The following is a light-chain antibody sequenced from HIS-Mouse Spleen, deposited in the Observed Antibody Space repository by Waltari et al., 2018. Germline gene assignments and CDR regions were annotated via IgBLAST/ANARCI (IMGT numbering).Light chain of an antibody. CDR3: SSYTSSSTWV. V-gene: IGLV2-14*03. CDR1: SSDVGGYNY. CDR2: DVS. J-gene: IGLJ3*02. Sequence: QSALTQPASVSGSPGQSITISCTGTSSDVGGYNYVPWYQQHPGKAPKLMVYDVSNRPAGVSNRFSGSKSGNTASRTISGLQAEDEADYYCSSYTSSSTWVFGGGTKLTVL.